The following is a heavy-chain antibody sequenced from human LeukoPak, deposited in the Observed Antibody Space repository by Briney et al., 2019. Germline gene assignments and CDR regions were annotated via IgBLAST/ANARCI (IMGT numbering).Heavy chain of an antibody. CDR2: IKQDGSEK. CDR3: ARAPDYGDYGGLEIDY. V-gene: IGHV3-7*03. D-gene: IGHD4-17*01. J-gene: IGHJ4*02. CDR1: GFTFSSYW. Sequence: GGSLRLSCAASGFTFSSYWMSWVRQAPGKGLEWVANIKQDGSEKYYVDSVKGRFTISRDNAKNSLYLQMNSLRAEDTAVYYCARAPDYGDYGGLEIDYWGQGTLVTVSS.